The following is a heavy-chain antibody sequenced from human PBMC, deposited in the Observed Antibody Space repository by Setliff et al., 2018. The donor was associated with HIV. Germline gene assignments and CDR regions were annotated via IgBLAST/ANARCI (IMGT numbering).Heavy chain of an antibody. CDR1: GGSISTSY. V-gene: IGHV4-59*01. D-gene: IGHD3-22*01. CDR2: LYYSGST. CDR3: ARARTPYSYDSSAYYFNYYYMDV. Sequence: LSLTCTVSGGSISTSYWSWIRQPPGKGLEWIGYLYYSGSTNYNPPLKSRVTISVDTSKNQFSLKLSFVTAADTAVYYCARARTPYSYDSSAYYFNYYYMDVWGKGTTVTVSS. J-gene: IGHJ6*03.